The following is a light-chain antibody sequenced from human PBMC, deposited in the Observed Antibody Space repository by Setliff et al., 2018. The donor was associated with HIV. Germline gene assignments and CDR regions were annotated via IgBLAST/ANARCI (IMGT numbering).Light chain of an antibody. CDR3: CSYASGTIFV. V-gene: IGLV2-23*02. CDR1: ISDVGNYNF. J-gene: IGLJ2*01. CDR2: EVA. Sequence: ALAQPASVSGSPGQSITISCTGTISDVGNYNFVSWYQQKAGKAPKLILYEVAKRPSGVSNRFSGSKSDNTASLTISGLQAEDEADYYCCSYASGTIFVFGGGTK.